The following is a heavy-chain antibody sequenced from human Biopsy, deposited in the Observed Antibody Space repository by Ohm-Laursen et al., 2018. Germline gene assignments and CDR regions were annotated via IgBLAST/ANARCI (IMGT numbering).Heavy chain of an antibody. CDR1: GYSISSDYR. Sequence: SETLSLTCAVSGYSISSDYRWGWIRQAPGKTLEWLGNIFKDGNTHYNPSLRSRLIISIDTSKNQFSLMMTSVSGADTAVYFWARVGSGWAPFDKWGPGTLVTVSS. J-gene: IGHJ4*02. CDR3: ARVGSGWAPFDK. CDR2: IFKDGNT. D-gene: IGHD6-19*01. V-gene: IGHV4-38-2*01.